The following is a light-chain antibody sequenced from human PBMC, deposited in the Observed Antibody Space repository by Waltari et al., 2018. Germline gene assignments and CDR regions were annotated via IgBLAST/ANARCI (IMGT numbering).Light chain of an antibody. CDR2: GNN. Sequence: QSVLTQPPSASGTPGPRVTISCSGSSSNIGSNYVYWYQQLPGTAPKLLIYGNNQRPSGVPDRFSGSKSGTSASLAISGLRSEDEADYYCAAWDDSLSGSYVFGPGTKVTIL. CDR3: AAWDDSLSGSYV. CDR1: SSNIGSNY. J-gene: IGLJ1*01. V-gene: IGLV1-47*02.